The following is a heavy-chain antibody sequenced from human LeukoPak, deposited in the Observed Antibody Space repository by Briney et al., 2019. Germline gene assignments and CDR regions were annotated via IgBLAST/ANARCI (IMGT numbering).Heavy chain of an antibody. CDR1: GGSISSNY. CDR2: INHSGST. D-gene: IGHD2-15*01. V-gene: IGHV4-34*01. CDR3: ARVLPGAWWVTSYYYGMDV. J-gene: IGHJ6*02. Sequence: SETLSLTCTVSGGSISSNYWSWIRQPPGKGLEWIGEINHSGSTNYNPSLKSRVTISVDTSKNQFSLKLSSVTAADTAVYYCARVLPGAWWVTSYYYGMDVWGQGTTVTVSS.